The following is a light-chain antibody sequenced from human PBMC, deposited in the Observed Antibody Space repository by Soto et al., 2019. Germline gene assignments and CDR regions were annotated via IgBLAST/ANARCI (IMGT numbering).Light chain of an antibody. CDR2: ANS. J-gene: IGLJ1*01. CDR3: QSYDSTLSARYV. Sequence: QSVLTQPPSVSGAPGQRVTISCTGSSSNIGANYDVHWYQQRPGTAPKLLIFANSNRPSGVPDRFSGSKSGTSASLVITGLQAEDEGDYYCQSYDSTLSARYVFGTGTNVTVL. CDR1: SSNIGANYD. V-gene: IGLV1-40*01.